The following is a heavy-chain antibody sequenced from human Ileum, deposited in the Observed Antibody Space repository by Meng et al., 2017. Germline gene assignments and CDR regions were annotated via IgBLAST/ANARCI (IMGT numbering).Heavy chain of an antibody. Sequence: QLRLQESGPGLVKPSETLSLTCSVSSGSFTNNNYYWVWIRRPPVKGLEWIGSIYYGGSTYYNPSLKSRVTISVDTSTNQFSLKLISVTAADTAVYYCARRAHYGDPPRWGQGTLVTVSS. D-gene: IGHD4-17*01. J-gene: IGHJ4*02. CDR3: ARRAHYGDPPR. V-gene: IGHV4-39*01. CDR1: SGSFTNNNYY. CDR2: IYYGGST.